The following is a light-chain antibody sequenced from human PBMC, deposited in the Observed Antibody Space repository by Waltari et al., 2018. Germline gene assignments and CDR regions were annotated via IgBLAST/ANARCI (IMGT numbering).Light chain of an antibody. V-gene: IGLV1-47*01. CDR1: RSHIGTNL. CDR3: ASWDDRLSGYV. Sequence: QSVLTQPPAASGTPTQRVTLSCSGSRSHIGTNLVYWYQQFPGTAPKLLSYKNYERPSGVPDRFSGSRSGTSASLAISGLRSEDEADYYCASWDDRLSGYVFGPGTKVIVL. J-gene: IGLJ1*01. CDR2: KNY.